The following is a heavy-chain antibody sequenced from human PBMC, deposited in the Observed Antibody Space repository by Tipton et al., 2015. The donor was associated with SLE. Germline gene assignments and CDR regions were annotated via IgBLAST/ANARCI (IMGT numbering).Heavy chain of an antibody. J-gene: IGHJ3*02. CDR2: IRSKANTYAT. CDR1: GFTFSASA. D-gene: IGHD2-21*02. V-gene: IGHV3-73*01. Sequence: GSLRLSCAASGFTFSASAMHWVRQASGKGLEWVGRIRSKANTYATTYAASVKGRFTISRDDSKNTAYLQMNSLKTEDTAVYYCALVTHDAFDIWGQGTMVTVSS. CDR3: ALVTHDAFDI.